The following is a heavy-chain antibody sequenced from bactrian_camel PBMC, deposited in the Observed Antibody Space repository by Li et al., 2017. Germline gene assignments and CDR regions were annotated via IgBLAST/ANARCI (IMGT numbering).Heavy chain of an antibody. D-gene: IGHD6*01. CDR1: GIHLSSAFC. CDR3: AEGRGSRGEHCYSLNY. J-gene: IGHJ4*01. Sequence: HVQLVESGGDSVLAGGSLRLSCAGTGIHLSSAFCVGWFRQVPGKEREGVASIRPGATTTAYASSVRVRFSISLDTAKNTVYLQMNNLQPEDTATYYCAEGRGSRGEHCYSLNYWGQGTQVTVS. V-gene: IGHV3S61*01. CDR2: IRPGATTT.